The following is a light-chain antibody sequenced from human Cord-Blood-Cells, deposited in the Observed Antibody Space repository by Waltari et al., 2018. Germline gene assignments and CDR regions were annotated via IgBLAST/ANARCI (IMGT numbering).Light chain of an antibody. CDR2: AAS. V-gene: IGKV1-8*01. Sequence: DRVTIPCRASQGISSYLAWYQQKPGKAPKLLIYAASTLQSGVPSRFSGSGSGTDFTLTISCLQSEDFATYYCQQYYSYPPYTFGQGTKLEIK. CDR3: QQYYSYPPYT. CDR1: QGISSY. J-gene: IGKJ2*01.